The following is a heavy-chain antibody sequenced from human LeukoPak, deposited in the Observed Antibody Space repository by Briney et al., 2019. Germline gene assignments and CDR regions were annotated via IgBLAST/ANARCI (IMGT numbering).Heavy chain of an antibody. CDR2: IYHSGST. Sequence: SETLSLTCAVSGGSISSSNWWSWVRQPPGKGLEWIGEIYHSGSTNYNPSLKSRVTISVDTSKNQFSLKLSSVTAADTAVYYCARDNWNYGSSMDVWGQGTTVTVSS. V-gene: IGHV4-4*02. CDR3: ARDNWNYGSSMDV. CDR1: GGSISSSNW. D-gene: IGHD1-7*01. J-gene: IGHJ6*02.